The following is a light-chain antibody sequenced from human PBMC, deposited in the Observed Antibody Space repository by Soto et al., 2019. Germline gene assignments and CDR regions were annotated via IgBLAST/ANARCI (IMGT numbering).Light chain of an antibody. J-gene: IGLJ1*01. Sequence: QSALTQPPSVSGAPGQRVTISCTGSSSKIGAGYDVHWYQQLPGTAPKLLIYGNSNRPSGVPDRFSGSKSGTSASLAVTGLQAEDEADYYCQSYDSSLSAYVFGTGTKVPS. CDR1: SSKIGAGYD. CDR3: QSYDSSLSAYV. V-gene: IGLV1-40*01. CDR2: GNS.